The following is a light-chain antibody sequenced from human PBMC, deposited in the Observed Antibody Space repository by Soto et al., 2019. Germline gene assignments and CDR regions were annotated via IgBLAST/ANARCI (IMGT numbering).Light chain of an antibody. CDR2: DVT. CDR3: SSFTSSITYV. CDR1: SSDVGSYDY. Sequence: QSALTQPPSASGSPGQSVTISCTGTSSDVGSYDYVSWYQQHPGKAPKLIIYDVTNRPSGVSNRFSGSKSGNTASLTISGLQAEDEADYYCSSFTSSITYVFGTGTKVTVL. V-gene: IGLV2-14*03. J-gene: IGLJ1*01.